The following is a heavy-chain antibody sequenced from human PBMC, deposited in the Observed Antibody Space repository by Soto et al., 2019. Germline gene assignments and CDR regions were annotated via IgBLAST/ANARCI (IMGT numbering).Heavy chain of an antibody. CDR2: IYYSGSI. V-gene: IGHV4-59*01. J-gene: IGHJ4*02. CDR1: GGSISNYY. D-gene: IGHD2-15*01. CDR3: ARAGAATLSDY. Sequence: QVQLQESGPGLVKASETLSLTCTVSGGSISNYYCSWIRQPPGKGLEWIGYIYYSGSINYNPSLKSRVTISVDTSKNQFSLKLSSVTAADTAVYYCARAGAATLSDYWGQGTLVTVSS.